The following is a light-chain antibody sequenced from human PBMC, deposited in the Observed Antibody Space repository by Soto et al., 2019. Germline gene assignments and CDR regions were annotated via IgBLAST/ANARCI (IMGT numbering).Light chain of an antibody. V-gene: IGKV3-15*01. CDR1: QGISSE. J-gene: IGKJ2*01. CDR3: QQGHHWPLT. Sequence: EIVMTQSPATLSVSPGESATLSCRASQGISSELAWYQQKPGQPPRLLIYGAYTRATGVPARFTGSGYGSDFTLTISGLQSEDFAVYYCQQGHHWPLTFGQGNRLEI. CDR2: GAY.